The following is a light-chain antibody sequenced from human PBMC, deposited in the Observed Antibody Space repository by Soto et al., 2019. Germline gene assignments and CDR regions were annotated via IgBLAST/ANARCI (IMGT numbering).Light chain of an antibody. J-gene: IGKJ5*01. CDR3: QQYGSSPPSVT. CDR2: GAS. Sequence: EIVLTQSPGTLSLSPWERVTLSCRASQSVSSAYLAWYQQKRGQAPRLLIYGASNRATGIPDRFSGSGSGTDFTLTISRLEPEDFAVYYCQQYGSSPPSVTFGQGTRLEIK. V-gene: IGKV3-20*01. CDR1: QSVSSAY.